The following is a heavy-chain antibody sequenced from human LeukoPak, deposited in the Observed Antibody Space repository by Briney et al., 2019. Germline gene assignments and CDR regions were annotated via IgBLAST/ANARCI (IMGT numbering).Heavy chain of an antibody. CDR3: ARDRILDDFWSGYYMGGAFDI. J-gene: IGHJ3*02. Sequence: PGGSLRLSCAASGFTFSSYSMNWVRQAPGKGLEWVSYISSSSSTIYYADSVKGRFTISRDNAKHSLYLQMNSLRAEDTAVYYCARDRILDDFWSGYYMGGAFDIWGQGTMVTVSS. V-gene: IGHV3-48*01. CDR1: GFTFSSYS. D-gene: IGHD3-3*01. CDR2: ISSSSSTI.